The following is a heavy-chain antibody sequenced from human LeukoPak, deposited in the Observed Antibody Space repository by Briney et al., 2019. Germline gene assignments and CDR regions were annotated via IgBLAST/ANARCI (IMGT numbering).Heavy chain of an antibody. V-gene: IGHV4-59*08. CDR2: IYYSRST. J-gene: IGHJ4*02. CDR1: GGSISSYY. D-gene: IGHD4-17*01. Sequence: SETLSLTCTVSGGSISSYYWSWIRQPPGKGLEWIGYIYYSRSTNYNPSLKSRVTISVDTSKNQFSLKLSSVTAADTAVYYCATHYGGTGYWGQGTLVTVSS. CDR3: ATHYGGTGY.